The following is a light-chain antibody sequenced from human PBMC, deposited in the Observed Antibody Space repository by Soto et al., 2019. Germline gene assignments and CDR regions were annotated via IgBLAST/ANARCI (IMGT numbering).Light chain of an antibody. CDR3: QQYNSYPWM. CDR1: QSISSW. Sequence: DIQMTQSPSTLSASVGDRVTITCRASQSISSWLAWYQQKPGKAPKLLIYKASSSESGVPSRFSGSGSGTEFTLTISSLQPDDFATYYCQQYNSYPWMFGQGTKVEIK. CDR2: KAS. V-gene: IGKV1-5*03. J-gene: IGKJ1*01.